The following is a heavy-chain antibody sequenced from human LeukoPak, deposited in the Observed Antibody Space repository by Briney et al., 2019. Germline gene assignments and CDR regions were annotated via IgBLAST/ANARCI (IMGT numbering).Heavy chain of an antibody. V-gene: IGHV3-23*01. CDR2: ISGSGTGT. CDR3: AKRASRAFDI. J-gene: IGHJ3*02. Sequence: GGSLRLSCTASGFTFSSLAMSWVRQAPGKGLEWVSDISGSGTGTYHADSVKGRFTISRDNSKNTLYLQMSSLGAEDTAVYYCAKRASRAFDIWGQGTMVTVSS. CDR1: GFTFSSLA.